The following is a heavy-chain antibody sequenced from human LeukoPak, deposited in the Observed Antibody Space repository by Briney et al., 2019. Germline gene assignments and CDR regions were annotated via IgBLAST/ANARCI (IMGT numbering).Heavy chain of an antibody. CDR2: IYYSGST. CDR1: GGSTSSGGYY. J-gene: IGHJ4*02. CDR3: ARSGWRGSGLLSYHLDY. D-gene: IGHD3-3*01. V-gene: IGHV4-31*03. Sequence: PSQTLSLTCTVSGGSTSSGGYYWSWIRQHPGKGLEWIGYIYYSGSTYYNPSLKSRVTISVDTSKNQFSLKLSSVTAADTAVYYCARSGWRGSGLLSYHLDYWGQGTLVTVSS.